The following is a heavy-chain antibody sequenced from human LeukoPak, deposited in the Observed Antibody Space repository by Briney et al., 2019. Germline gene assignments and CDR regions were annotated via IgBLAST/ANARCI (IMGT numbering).Heavy chain of an antibody. CDR3: ARVALTSYAFDI. J-gene: IGHJ3*02. V-gene: IGHV4-39*07. Sequence: PSETLSLTCTVSGGSISTSSYYWGWVRQPPGKGLEWIGNIFYSGSTYYSPSLKSRVTISVDTSKNQFSLKLSSVTAADTAVYYCARVALTSYAFDIWGQGTMVTVSS. CDR2: IFYSGST. CDR1: GGSISTSSYY.